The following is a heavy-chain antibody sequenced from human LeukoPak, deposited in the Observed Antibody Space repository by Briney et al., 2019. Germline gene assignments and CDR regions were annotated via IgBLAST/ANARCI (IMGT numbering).Heavy chain of an antibody. J-gene: IGHJ4*02. Sequence: PGGSLTLSCAASGFTFSSYGMHWVRQAPGKGLEWVAVISYDGSNKYYADSVKGRFTISRDNSKNTLYLQMNCLRAEDTAVYYCAREVDSSGYYLKGPFGYWGQGTLVTVSS. V-gene: IGHV3-30*03. CDR1: GFTFSSYG. CDR2: ISYDGSNK. CDR3: AREVDSSGYYLKGPFGY. D-gene: IGHD3-22*01.